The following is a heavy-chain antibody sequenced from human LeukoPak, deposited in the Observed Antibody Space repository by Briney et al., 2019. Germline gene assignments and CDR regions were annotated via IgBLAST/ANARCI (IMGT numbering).Heavy chain of an antibody. CDR2: IYNSANT. Sequence: GGSLRLSCAASGFTVSSKFMNWVRQAPGKGLEWVSVIYNSANTHYADSVKGRFTLSRDNSKNTYYLQMNSLRAEDTAVYYCARGKSHGFDMWGQGTMVTVSS. CDR1: GFTVSSKF. CDR3: ARGKSHGFDM. J-gene: IGHJ3*02. V-gene: IGHV3-53*01.